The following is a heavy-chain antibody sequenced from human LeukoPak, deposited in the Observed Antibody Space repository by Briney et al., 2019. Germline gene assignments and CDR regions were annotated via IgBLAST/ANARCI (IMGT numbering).Heavy chain of an antibody. V-gene: IGHV4-59*01. CDR1: GGSITNSY. D-gene: IGHD1-1*01. J-gene: IGHJ3*02. CDR3: ARDPLSTNDFDI. CDR2: INYSGST. Sequence: PSETLSLTCTVSGGSITNSYWNWIRQSPGKGLEWIGYINYSGSTNYNPSLKSRVTISVDTSKNQFSLKLSSVTAADTAVYFGARDPLSTNDFDIWGQGTMVTVSS.